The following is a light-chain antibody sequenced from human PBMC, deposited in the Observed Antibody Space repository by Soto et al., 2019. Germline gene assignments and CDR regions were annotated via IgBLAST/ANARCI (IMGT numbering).Light chain of an antibody. CDR2: EVS. J-gene: IGLJ2*01. V-gene: IGLV2-14*01. Sequence: QSALTQPASVSGSPGQSITISCTGTSSDVGAYNYVSWYQQHPGKAPKLMISEVSKRPSGVSNRCSGSKSGNTASLTISGLQDEDEAHYYCSSFTSSNTVVFGGGTKLTVL. CDR1: SSDVGAYNY. CDR3: SSFTSSNTVV.